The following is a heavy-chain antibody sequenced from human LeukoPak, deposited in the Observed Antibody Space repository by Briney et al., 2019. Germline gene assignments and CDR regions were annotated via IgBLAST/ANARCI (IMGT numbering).Heavy chain of an antibody. D-gene: IGHD6-6*01. Sequence: PGGPLRLSCAASGFTFSSYAMSWVRQAPGKGLEWVSAISGSGGSTYYADSVKGRFTISRDNSKNTLYLQMNSLRAEDTAVYYCAKLDSSSQTFDYWGQGTLVTVSS. CDR2: ISGSGGST. V-gene: IGHV3-23*01. CDR3: AKLDSSSQTFDY. CDR1: GFTFSSYA. J-gene: IGHJ4*02.